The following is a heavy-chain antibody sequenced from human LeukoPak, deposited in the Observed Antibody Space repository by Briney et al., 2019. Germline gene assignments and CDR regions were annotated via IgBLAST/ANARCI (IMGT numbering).Heavy chain of an antibody. CDR1: GCTVSNYY. D-gene: IGHD1-14*01. J-gene: IGHJ4*02. V-gene: IGHV3-53*01. Sequence: WGSLTLSCTASGCTVSNYYMSWVRQAPGKGLEWVAFIYSGGSTYYEDSLKGRFTISRDKSKNQLYLQMTSVTAEDTAVYYCAGGPDRGYWGQGTLVTVSS. CDR3: AGGPDRGY. CDR2: IYSGGST.